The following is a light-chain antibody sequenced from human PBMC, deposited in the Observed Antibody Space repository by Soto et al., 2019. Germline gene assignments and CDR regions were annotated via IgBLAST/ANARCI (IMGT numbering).Light chain of an antibody. V-gene: IGKV3-20*01. Sequence: EIVLTQSPATLSLSPGERATLSCRASQSVSSSYLSWYQQKPDQAPRLLIYGASSLPTGIPYRFSGSGSGTDFTLTISRLEPEDFAAYYCQQYCSTPFTFGPGTKVDIK. J-gene: IGKJ3*01. CDR1: QSVSSSY. CDR2: GAS. CDR3: QQYCSTPFT.